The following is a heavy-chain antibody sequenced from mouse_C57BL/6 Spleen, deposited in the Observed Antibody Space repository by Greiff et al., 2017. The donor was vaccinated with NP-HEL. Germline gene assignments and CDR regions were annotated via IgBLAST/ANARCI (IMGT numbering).Heavy chain of an antibody. CDR3: ARDGNFFFDY. J-gene: IGHJ2*01. CDR2: INPSSGYT. CDR1: GYTFTSYT. V-gene: IGHV1-4*01. D-gene: IGHD2-1*01. Sequence: VQLQQSGAELARPGASVKMSCKASGYTFTSYTMHWVKQRPGQGLEWIGYINPSSGYTKYNQKFKDKATLTADKSSSTAYMQLSSLTSEDSAVYYCARDGNFFFDYWGQGTTLTVSS.